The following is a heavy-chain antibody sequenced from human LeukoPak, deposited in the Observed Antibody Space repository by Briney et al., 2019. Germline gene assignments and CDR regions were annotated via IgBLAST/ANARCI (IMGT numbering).Heavy chain of an antibody. V-gene: IGHV3-23*01. D-gene: IGHD1-26*01. Sequence: GGSLRLSCAASGFTFSSYAMSWVRQAPGKGLEWVSAISGSGGSTYYADSVKGRFTISRDNSKNTLYLQMNSLRAEDTAVYYCAKDLPTTSIVGAHGFDYWGQGTLVTVSS. CDR2: ISGSGGST. CDR3: AKDLPTTSIVGAHGFDY. CDR1: GFTFSSYA. J-gene: IGHJ4*02.